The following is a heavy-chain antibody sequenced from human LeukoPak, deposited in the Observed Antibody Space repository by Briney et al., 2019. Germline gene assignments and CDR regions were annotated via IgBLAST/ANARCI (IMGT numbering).Heavy chain of an antibody. Sequence: SETLSLTCTVSGYSISSGYYWGWIRQPPGKGLEWIGSIYHSGSTYYNPSLKSRVTISVDTSKNQFSLKLSSVTAADTAVYYCARVEVFLIRGVMGHYFDYWGQGTLVTVSS. CDR2: IYHSGST. D-gene: IGHD3-10*01. V-gene: IGHV4-38-2*02. CDR3: ARVEVFLIRGVMGHYFDY. CDR1: GYSISSGYY. J-gene: IGHJ4*02.